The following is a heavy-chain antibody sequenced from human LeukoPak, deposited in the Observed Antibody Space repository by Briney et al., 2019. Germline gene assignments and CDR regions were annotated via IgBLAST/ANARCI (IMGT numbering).Heavy chain of an antibody. CDR2: IKQDGSEK. J-gene: IGHJ4*02. Sequence: PGGSLRLSCAASGFTFSSYWMSWVRQPPGKGLEWVASIKQDGSEKYYVDSVKGRFTISRDNAKNSLYLQMNSLRAEDTAVYYCAKDLFPGYSYGRPNSYWGQGTLVTVSS. CDR3: AKDLFPGYSYGRPNSY. CDR1: GFTFSSYW. D-gene: IGHD5-18*01. V-gene: IGHV3-7*03.